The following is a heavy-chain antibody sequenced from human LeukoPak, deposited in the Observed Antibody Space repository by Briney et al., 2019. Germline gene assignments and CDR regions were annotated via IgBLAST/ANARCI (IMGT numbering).Heavy chain of an antibody. CDR2: IYNSEST. V-gene: IGHV4-59*01. J-gene: IGHJ4*02. CDR3: ARAPKLVLRFLEWLPSHFDY. Sequence: SETLSLTCTVSGGSISGSYWSWIRQPPGKGLEWIAYIYNSESTNYTPSLKSRVTISMDTSKNQFSLKLSSVTAADTAVYYCARAPKLVLRFLEWLPSHFDYWGQGTLVTVSS. D-gene: IGHD3-3*01. CDR1: GGSISGSY.